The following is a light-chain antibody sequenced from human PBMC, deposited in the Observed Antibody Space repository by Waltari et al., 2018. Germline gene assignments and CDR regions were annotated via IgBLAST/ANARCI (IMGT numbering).Light chain of an antibody. V-gene: IGKV3-20*01. Sequence: EIVLTQSPGTLSLSPGERATLSCRASQSVSSNYLAWYQQKPGQAPRLLIYGASSRATDIPDRFSGSGSGTDFTLTISRLEPDDFATYYCQQYNTYPWTFGQGTKVEIK. CDR2: GAS. CDR1: QSVSSNY. J-gene: IGKJ1*01. CDR3: QQYNTYPWT.